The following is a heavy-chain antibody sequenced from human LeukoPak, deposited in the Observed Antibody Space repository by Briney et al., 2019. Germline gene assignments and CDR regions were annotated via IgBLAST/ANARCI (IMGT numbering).Heavy chain of an antibody. CDR2: INTDGSST. Sequence: PGGSLRLSCAASGFTFTSYWMNGVRQAPGKELVGVSRINTDGSSTTYADSVKGRFTISRDNAKNTLYPQKNSLRSEVTAVYYCARDQDDYGGNSPLGYWGQGTLVTVSS. J-gene: IGHJ4*02. V-gene: IGHV3-74*01. D-gene: IGHD4-23*01. CDR1: GFTFTSYW. CDR3: ARDQDDYGGNSPLGY.